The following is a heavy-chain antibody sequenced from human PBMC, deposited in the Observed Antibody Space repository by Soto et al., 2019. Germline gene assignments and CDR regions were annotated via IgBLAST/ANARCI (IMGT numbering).Heavy chain of an antibody. V-gene: IGHV1-2*02. D-gene: IGHD2-8*01. J-gene: IGHJ4*02. Sequence: AAVKFSCKPSGYTFSGFYIHWVRQAPGQGLESMGWIYPDSGGTDYAQKFQGRVTMTRDTSISTAYMELSRLRSDDTAVYYCRVTGVSEVDYWGQGTLVTVSS. CDR2: IYPDSGGT. CDR1: GYTFSGFY. CDR3: RVTGVSEVDY.